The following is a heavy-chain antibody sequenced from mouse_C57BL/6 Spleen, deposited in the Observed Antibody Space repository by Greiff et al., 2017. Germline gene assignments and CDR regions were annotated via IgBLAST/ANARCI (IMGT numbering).Heavy chain of an antibody. CDR3: AREDYGSYFDV. V-gene: IGHV3-6*01. D-gene: IGHD1-1*01. CDR1: GYSIPSGYY. CDR2: ISYDGSN. Sequence: VQLKESGPGLVKPSQSLSLTCSVTGYSIPSGYYWNWIRQFPGNKLEWMGYISYDGSNNYNPSLKNRISITRDTSKNQFFLKLNSVTTEDTATYYCAREDYGSYFDVWGTGTTVTVSS. J-gene: IGHJ1*03.